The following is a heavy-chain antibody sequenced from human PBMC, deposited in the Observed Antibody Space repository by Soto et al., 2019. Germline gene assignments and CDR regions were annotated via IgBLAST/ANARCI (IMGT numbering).Heavy chain of an antibody. CDR3: ARGETVTTYYYYYYGMEV. J-gene: IGHJ6*02. V-gene: IGHV4-61*01. D-gene: IGHD4-4*01. CDR1: GGSVSSGSYY. Sequence: PSETLSLTCTVSGGSVSSGSYYWSWIRQPPGKGLEWIGYIYYSGSTNYNPSLKSRVTISVDTSKNQFSLKLSSVTAADTAVYYCARGETVTTYYYYYYGMEVWGQGITVTVSS. CDR2: IYYSGST.